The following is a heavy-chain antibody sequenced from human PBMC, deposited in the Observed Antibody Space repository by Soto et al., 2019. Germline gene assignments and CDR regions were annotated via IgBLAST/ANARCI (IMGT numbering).Heavy chain of an antibody. CDR1: GGSISSSNW. CDR2: IYHSGST. D-gene: IGHD3-10*01. Sequence: PSETLSLTCAVSGGSISSSNWWSWVRQPPGKGLEWIGEIYHSGSTNYNPSLKSRVTISVDKPKNQFSLKLSSVTAADTAVYYCARVPKDYYGSGSYGYWFDPWGQGTLVTVSS. V-gene: IGHV4-4*02. CDR3: ARVPKDYYGSGSYGYWFDP. J-gene: IGHJ5*02.